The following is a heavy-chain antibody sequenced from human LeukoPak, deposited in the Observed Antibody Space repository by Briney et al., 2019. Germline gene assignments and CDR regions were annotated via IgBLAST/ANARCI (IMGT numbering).Heavy chain of an antibody. CDR2: IYYSGST. J-gene: IGHJ5*02. V-gene: IGHV4-59*11. CDR1: GGSISSHY. D-gene: IGHD7-27*01. Sequence: SETLSLTCTVSGGSISSHYWSWIRQPPGKGLEWIGYIYYSGSTNYNPSLKSRVTISVDTSKNQFSLKLSSVTAADTAVYYCARDSGVLGWGSDNWFDPWGQGTLVTVSS. CDR3: ARDSGVLGWGSDNWFDP.